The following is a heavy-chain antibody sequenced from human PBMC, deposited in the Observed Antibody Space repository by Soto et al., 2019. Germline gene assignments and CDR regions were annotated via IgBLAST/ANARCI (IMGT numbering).Heavy chain of an antibody. Sequence: AETLSLTWTVSGGSISGFYWSWIRQPAGKGLEWIGRIHSGGSTNYNPSLKSRVTMSVDTSQNQFSLKLSSVTAADTAVYYCARVQLSNISYRWFDPWGQGTLITVSS. D-gene: IGHD2-2*01. CDR3: ARVQLSNISYRWFDP. CDR1: GGSISGFY. V-gene: IGHV4-4*07. J-gene: IGHJ5*02. CDR2: IHSGGST.